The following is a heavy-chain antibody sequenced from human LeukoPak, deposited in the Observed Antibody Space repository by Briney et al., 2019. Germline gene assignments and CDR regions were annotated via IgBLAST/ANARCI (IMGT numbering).Heavy chain of an antibody. D-gene: IGHD4-17*01. CDR1: GGSFSGYY. CDR3: ARVGLTTVTTLVY. CDR2: INHSGST. J-gene: IGHJ4*02. Sequence: SETLSLTCAVYGGSFSGYYWSWIRQPPGKGLEWIGEINHSGSTNYNPSLKSRVTISVDTSKNQFSLKLSSVTAADTAVYYCARVGLTTVTTLVYWGQGTLVTVSS. V-gene: IGHV4-34*01.